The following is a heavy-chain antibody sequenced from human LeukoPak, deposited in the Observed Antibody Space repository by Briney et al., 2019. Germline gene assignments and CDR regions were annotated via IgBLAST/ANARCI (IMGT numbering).Heavy chain of an antibody. V-gene: IGHV4-59*01. CDR2: ISNSGST. CDR1: GGSISSYY. D-gene: IGHD2-15*01. J-gene: IGHJ6*03. CDR3: GRDALVGYFSYYYIDV. Sequence: PSETLSLTCTVSGGSISSYYWTWIRQSPVKGLEWIGDISNSGSTSYNPSLKSRVTVSIDTSKSQFSLKLTSVTAADTAVYYCGRDALVGYFSYYYIDVWGKGTTVTVSS.